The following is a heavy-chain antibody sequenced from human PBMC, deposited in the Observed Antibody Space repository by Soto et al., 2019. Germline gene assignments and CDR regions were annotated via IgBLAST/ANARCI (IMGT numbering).Heavy chain of an antibody. CDR2: IIPIFGIA. CDR1: GGTFSSYA. J-gene: IGHJ5*02. CDR3: AMWRYRDPLRAAAGKNWFDP. Sequence: ASVKVSCKASGGTFSSYAISWVRQAPGQGLEWMGGIIPIFGIANYAQKFQGRVTITADKSTSTAYMELSSLRSEDTAVYYCAMWRYRDPLRAAAGKNWFDPLGQGTLVTVSS. D-gene: IGHD6-13*01. V-gene: IGHV1-69*10.